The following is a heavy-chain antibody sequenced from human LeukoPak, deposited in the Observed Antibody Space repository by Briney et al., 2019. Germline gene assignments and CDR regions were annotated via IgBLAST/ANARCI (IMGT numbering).Heavy chain of an antibody. D-gene: IGHD6-13*01. J-gene: IGHJ5*02. V-gene: IGHV1-2*02. CDR3: ARAGSSWSLGFDP. CDR2: INPNSGGT. CDR1: GYTFTGYY. Sequence: GASVKVSCKASGYTFTGYYMHWVRQAPGQGLEWMGWINPNSGGTNYAQKFQGRATMTRDTSISTAYMELSRLRSDDTAVYYCARAGSSWSLGFDPWGQGTLVTVSS.